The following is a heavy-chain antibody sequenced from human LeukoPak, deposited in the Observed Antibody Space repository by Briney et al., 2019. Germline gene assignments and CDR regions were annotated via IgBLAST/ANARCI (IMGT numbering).Heavy chain of an antibody. D-gene: IGHD6-13*01. CDR3: ARVYSSSHNWFDT. J-gene: IGHJ5*02. V-gene: IGHV4-34*01. CDR1: GGSFSGYY. Sequence: KPSETLSLTCAVYGGSFSGYYWSWIRQPPGKGLEWIGEINHSGSTNYNPSLKSRVSISVETSKNHFSLKMSSLTAADTAVYYCARVYSSSHNWFDTWGQGTHVTVSS. CDR2: INHSGST.